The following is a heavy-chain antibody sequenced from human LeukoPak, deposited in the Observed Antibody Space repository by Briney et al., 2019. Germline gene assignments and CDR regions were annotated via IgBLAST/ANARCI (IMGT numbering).Heavy chain of an antibody. J-gene: IGHJ4*02. V-gene: IGHV3-30*03. CDR3: VSGTCGGSCYILDY. Sequence: GGSLRLSCEASEFTFSNYGMHWVRQAPGKGLEWLAVISNDGSSRQYRDSVKGRFTVSGDNSKNTLYLQMNSLRAEDTAVYYCVSGTCGGSCYILDYWGQGTLVTVSS. CDR1: EFTFSNYG. D-gene: IGHD2-15*01. CDR2: ISNDGSSR.